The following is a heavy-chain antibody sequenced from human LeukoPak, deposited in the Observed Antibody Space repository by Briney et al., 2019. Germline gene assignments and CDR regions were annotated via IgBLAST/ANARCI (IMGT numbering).Heavy chain of an antibody. CDR1: GFTFSSYA. CDR3: AKDVTLAGTEFDY. D-gene: IGHD6-19*01. J-gene: IGHJ4*02. V-gene: IGHV3-23*01. Sequence: TGGSLRLSCVASGFTFSSYAISWVRQAPGKGLEWVSAISGSGGSTYYADSVKGRFTISRDNSKNTLYLQMNSLRAEDTAVYYCAKDVTLAGTEFDYWGQGTLVTVSS. CDR2: ISGSGGST.